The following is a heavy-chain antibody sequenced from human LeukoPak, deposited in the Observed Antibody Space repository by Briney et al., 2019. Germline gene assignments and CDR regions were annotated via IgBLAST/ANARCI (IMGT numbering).Heavy chain of an antibody. CDR2: INHSGST. Sequence: NPSETLSLTCAVYGGSFSGYYWSWIRQPPGKGLEWIGEINHSGSTNYNPSLKSRVTISVDTSKNQFSLKLSSVTAADTAVYYCARHLPHQNWFDPWGQGTLVTVSS. J-gene: IGHJ5*02. CDR1: GGSFSGYY. V-gene: IGHV4-34*01. D-gene: IGHD2-2*01. CDR3: ARHLPHQNWFDP.